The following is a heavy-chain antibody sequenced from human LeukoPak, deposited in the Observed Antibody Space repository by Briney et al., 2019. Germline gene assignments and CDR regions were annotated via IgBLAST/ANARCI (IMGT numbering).Heavy chain of an antibody. D-gene: IGHD3-10*01. Sequence: ASVKVSCKASGYTFTSYDINWVRQATGQGLEWMGWMNPNSGNTGYAQKFQGRVTMTRNTSISTAYMELSSLRSEDTAVYYCAREIRELLMDDYWGQGTLVTVSS. J-gene: IGHJ4*02. CDR2: MNPNSGNT. V-gene: IGHV1-8*01. CDR1: GYTFTSYD. CDR3: AREIRELLMDDY.